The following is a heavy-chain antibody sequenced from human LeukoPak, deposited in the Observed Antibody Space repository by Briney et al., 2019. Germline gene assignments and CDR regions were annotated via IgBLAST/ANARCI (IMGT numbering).Heavy chain of an antibody. CDR2: ISGSGHRT. V-gene: IGHV3-23*01. CDR3: AKVHAIGPWYFDY. CDR1: GISFSSDA. J-gene: IGHJ4*02. Sequence: GGSLRLSCAASGISFSSDAMSWVRQAPGKGLEWVSAISGSGHRTYYADSVKGRFTISRDNSKNTLYLQMNSLRAEDTAVYYCAKVHAIGPWYFDYWGQGTLVTVSS. D-gene: IGHD2-2*02.